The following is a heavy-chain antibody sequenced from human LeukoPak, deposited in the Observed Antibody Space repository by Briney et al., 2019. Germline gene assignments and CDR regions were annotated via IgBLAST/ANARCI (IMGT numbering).Heavy chain of an antibody. V-gene: IGHV1-8*01. CDR3: ARRGRASGRYSYGMDV. CDR2: MNPNTGMT. CDR1: GYSFTNYD. Sequence: ASVRVSCKASGYSFTNYDITWVRQATGQGLEWMGWMNPNTGMTGFAEKFQGRVTMTRNSPTSSTAYMELRSLRSEDTAVYFCARRGRASGRYSYGMDVWGQGTTVTVSS. D-gene: IGHD3-10*01. J-gene: IGHJ6*02.